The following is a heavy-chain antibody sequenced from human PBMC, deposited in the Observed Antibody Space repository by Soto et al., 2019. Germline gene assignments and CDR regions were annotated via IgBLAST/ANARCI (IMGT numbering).Heavy chain of an antibody. V-gene: IGHV1-3*01. D-gene: IGHD5-12*01. J-gene: IGHJ4*02. CDR1: GYTFTSYA. Sequence: GSVKVSCKASGYTFTSYAMHWVRQAPGQRLEWMGWINAGNGNTKYSQKFQGRVTITRDTSASTAYMELSSLRSEETAVYYCARAGYSGYDCDYWGQGTLVTSPQ. CDR2: INAGNGNT. CDR3: ARAGYSGYDCDY.